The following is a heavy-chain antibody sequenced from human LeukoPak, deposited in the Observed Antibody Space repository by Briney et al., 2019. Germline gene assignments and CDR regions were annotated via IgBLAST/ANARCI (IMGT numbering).Heavy chain of an antibody. D-gene: IGHD5-12*01. CDR3: DVATVNDY. CDR1: GFTFSNAW. Sequence: GGSLRLSCAASGFTFSNAWMSWVPQAPGKGLEWVGRIKSKTDGGTTDYAAPVKGRFTISRDDSKNTLYLQMNSLKTEDTAVYTTDVATVNDYWGQGTLVTVSS. CDR2: IKSKTDGGTT. V-gene: IGHV3-15*01. J-gene: IGHJ4*02.